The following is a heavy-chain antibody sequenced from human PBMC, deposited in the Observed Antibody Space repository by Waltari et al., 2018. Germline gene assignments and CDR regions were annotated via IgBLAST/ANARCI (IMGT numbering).Heavy chain of an antibody. CDR1: GGSISSYY. D-gene: IGHD3-9*01. J-gene: IGHJ5*02. V-gene: IGHV4-4*09. CDR3: ARGTSPFWYFDSDGWFDP. CDR2: IDTCGSN. Sequence: QVQLQESGPGLVKPSETLALTCTVSGGSISSYYWSWIRQPPGRGLEWIGYIDTCGSNTYSPTLKSRDTIPVGTSKNQFSLKRSSVTAADTAVYYGARGTSPFWYFDSDGWFDPWGQGTLVTVSS.